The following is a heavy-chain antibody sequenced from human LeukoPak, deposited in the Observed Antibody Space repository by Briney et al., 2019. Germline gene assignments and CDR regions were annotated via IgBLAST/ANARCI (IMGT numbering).Heavy chain of an antibody. CDR3: ARDSPFEWDVFGDSFDI. CDR1: GGTFSSYA. Sequence: SVKVSCKASGGTFSSYAISWVRQAPGQGLEWMGGIIPIFGTANYAQKFQGRVTITADESTSTAYMELSSLRSEDTAVYYCARDSPFEWDVFGDSFDIWGQGTVVTVSS. J-gene: IGHJ3*02. V-gene: IGHV1-69*13. CDR2: IIPIFGTA. D-gene: IGHD1-26*01.